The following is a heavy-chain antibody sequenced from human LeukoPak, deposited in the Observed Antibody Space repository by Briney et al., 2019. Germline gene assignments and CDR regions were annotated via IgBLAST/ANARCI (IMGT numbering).Heavy chain of an antibody. J-gene: IGHJ4*02. D-gene: IGHD3-22*01. Sequence: MSPETLSLTCTVSGGSLEGLYWSWIRQSPEKGLEWIGNVFHTGVTSYNLSLKSRVTISVDTSRNQFSLTMTSMTAADTAIYYCTRGGGSGYYFGIPRYYFDAWGQGVLVTVSS. CDR2: VFHTGVT. CDR3: TRGGGSGYYFGIPRYYFDA. V-gene: IGHV4-59*11. CDR1: GGSLEGLY.